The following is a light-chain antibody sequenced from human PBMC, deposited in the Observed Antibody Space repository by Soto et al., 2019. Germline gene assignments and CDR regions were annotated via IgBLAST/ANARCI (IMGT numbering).Light chain of an antibody. CDR1: QSVSGSY. CDR2: GAS. V-gene: IGKV3-20*01. Sequence: DIVLTQSPGTLSLSPGEIATLSCRASQSVSGSYLAWYQQKPGQAPRLLIYGASSRATGIPDRFSGDGSGTDFTLTISRLEPEDFVVYYCQHYGTSPTWTFGQGTKVEVK. CDR3: QHYGTSPTWT. J-gene: IGKJ1*01.